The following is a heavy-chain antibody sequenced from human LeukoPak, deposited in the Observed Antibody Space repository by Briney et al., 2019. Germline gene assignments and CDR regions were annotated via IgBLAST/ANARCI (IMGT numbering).Heavy chain of an antibody. CDR3: ARDIATTPDY. Sequence: PGGSLRLSCAAPGFTFGNYWMHWVRQAPGKGLVWVSRITNDGSGATYADSVKGRFTISRDNAKNTVYLQRTSLRAEDTPVYYCARDIATTPDYWGQGSLVTVPS. V-gene: IGHV3-74*01. CDR2: ITNDGSGA. CDR1: GFTFGNYW. D-gene: IGHD5-12*01. J-gene: IGHJ4*02.